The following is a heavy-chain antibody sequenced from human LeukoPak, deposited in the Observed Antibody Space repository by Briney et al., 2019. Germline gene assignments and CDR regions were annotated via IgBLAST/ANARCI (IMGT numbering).Heavy chain of an antibody. V-gene: IGHV4-59*01. CDR3: ARSGDWMEVDAFDI. CDR2: IYYSGST. D-gene: IGHD7-27*01. Sequence: PSETLSLTCTVSGGSISSYYWSWIRQPPGKGLEWIGYIYYSGSTNYNPSLKSRVTISVDTSKNQFSLKLSSVTAADTAVYYCARSGDWMEVDAFDIWGQGTMVTVSS. CDR1: GGSISSYY. J-gene: IGHJ3*02.